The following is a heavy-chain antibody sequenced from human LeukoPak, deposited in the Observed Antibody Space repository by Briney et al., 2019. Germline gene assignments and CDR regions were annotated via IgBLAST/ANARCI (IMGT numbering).Heavy chain of an antibody. CDR3: ARKVVISSFDH. D-gene: IGHD3-22*01. J-gene: IGHJ4*02. CDR2: IYYSGST. CDR1: GGSISSSSYY. V-gene: IGHV4-39*07. Sequence: SETLSLTCTVSGGSISSSSYYWGWIRQPPGKGLEWIGSIYYSGSTYYNPSLKSRVTISVDTSKNQFSLKLSSVTAADTAVYYCARKVVISSFDHWGQGTLVTVSS.